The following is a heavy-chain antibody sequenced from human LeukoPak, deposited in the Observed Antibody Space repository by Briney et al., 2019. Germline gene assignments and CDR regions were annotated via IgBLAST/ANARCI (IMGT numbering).Heavy chain of an antibody. J-gene: IGHJ5*02. CDR2: IYYSGST. CDR3: ARRSSSSYSWFDP. V-gene: IGHV4-39*01. CDR1: GGSISSSSYY. D-gene: IGHD6-6*01. Sequence: SETLSLTCTVSGGSISSSSYYWGWIRHPPGKGLEWIGSIYYSGSTYYNPSLKSRVTISVDTSKSQLSLKLSSVTAADTAVYYCARRSSSSYSWFDPWGQGTLVTVSS.